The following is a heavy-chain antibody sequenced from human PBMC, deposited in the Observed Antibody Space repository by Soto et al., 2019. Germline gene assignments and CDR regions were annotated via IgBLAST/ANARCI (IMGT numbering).Heavy chain of an antibody. CDR3: ALGITGSPNYYYGMDV. CDR2: IIPIFGTA. J-gene: IGHJ6*02. D-gene: IGHD1-20*01. CDR1: GGTFSSYA. V-gene: IGHV1-69*12. Sequence: QVQLVQSGAEVKKPGSSVKVSCKASGGTFSSYAINWVRQAPGQGLEWMGGIIPIFGTADYAQKFQGRVTITADESTSTAYMELSSLRSEDTVVYYCALGITGSPNYYYGMDVWGQGTTVTFSS.